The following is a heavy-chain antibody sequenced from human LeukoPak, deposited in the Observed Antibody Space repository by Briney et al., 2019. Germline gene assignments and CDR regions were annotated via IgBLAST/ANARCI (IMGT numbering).Heavy chain of an antibody. Sequence: GGSLRLSCAASGFTFSNAWMSWVRQAPGKGLAWVSAISGGGGSTYYADSVKGRFTISRDNSKNTLYLQMNRLRAEDTAVYYCAKTSDYDFWSGSYFDCWGQGTLVTVSS. CDR2: ISGGGGST. J-gene: IGHJ4*02. CDR1: GFTFSNAW. D-gene: IGHD3-3*01. CDR3: AKTSDYDFWSGSYFDC. V-gene: IGHV3-23*01.